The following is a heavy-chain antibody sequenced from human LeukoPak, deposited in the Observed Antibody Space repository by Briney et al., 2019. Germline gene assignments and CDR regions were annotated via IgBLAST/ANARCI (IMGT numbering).Heavy chain of an antibody. J-gene: IGHJ5*02. V-gene: IGHV4-34*01. D-gene: IGHD3-22*01. CDR3: ARLLNYYDSSGYLDGEHFHWFDP. CDR1: GGSFSGYY. CDR2: INHSGST. Sequence: PSETLSLTCAVYGGSFSGYYWSWIRQPPGKGLEWIGEINHSGSTNYNPSLKSRVTISVDTSKNQFSLKLSSVTAADTAVYYCARLLNYYDSSGYLDGEHFHWFDPWGQGTLVTVSS.